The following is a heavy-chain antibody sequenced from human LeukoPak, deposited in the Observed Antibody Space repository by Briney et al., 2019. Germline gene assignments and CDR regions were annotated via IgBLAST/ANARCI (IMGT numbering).Heavy chain of an antibody. D-gene: IGHD6-6*01. Sequence: SETLSLTCAVYGASLNGHYWSWIRQPPGKGLEWIGEGSDVGGTKYNPSLKSRVTISADTSKNQFSLKLSSVTAADTAVYYCAGWSGSVTARNYYYYMDVWGEGTTVTVSS. CDR3: AGWSGSVTARNYYYYMDV. J-gene: IGHJ6*03. CDR1: GASLNGHY. CDR2: GSDVGGT. V-gene: IGHV4-34*01.